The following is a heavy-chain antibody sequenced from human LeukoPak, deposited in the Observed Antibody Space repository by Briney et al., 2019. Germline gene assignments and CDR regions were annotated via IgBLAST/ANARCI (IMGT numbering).Heavy chain of an antibody. J-gene: IGHJ4*02. Sequence: GGSLRLSCAASGFTFSSYSMNWVRQAPGKGLEWVSSISSSSSYIYYADSVKGRFTISRDNAKNSLYLQMNSLRAEDTAVYYCARDGDYGGYFDYWGQGTLVTVSS. CDR3: ARDGDYGGYFDY. CDR2: ISSSSSYI. CDR1: GFTFSSYS. D-gene: IGHD4-23*01. V-gene: IGHV3-21*01.